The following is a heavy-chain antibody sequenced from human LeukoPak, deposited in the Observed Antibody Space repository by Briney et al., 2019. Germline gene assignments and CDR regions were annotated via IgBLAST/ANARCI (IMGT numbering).Heavy chain of an antibody. J-gene: IGHJ4*02. V-gene: IGHV3-66*04. D-gene: IGHD6-19*01. CDR1: GFTVGSNY. CDR3: ARLAVAYFDS. CDR2: IYPGGTT. Sequence: GGSLRLSCAASGFTVGSNYMGWVRQAPGKGLEWVSVIYPGGTTYYPDSVKGRFTLSRDNSKNTLFLQMDSLRAEDTAVYYCARLAVAYFDSWGQGTLVSVSS.